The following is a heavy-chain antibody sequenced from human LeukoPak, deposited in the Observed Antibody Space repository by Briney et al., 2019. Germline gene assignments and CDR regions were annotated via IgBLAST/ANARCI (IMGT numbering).Heavy chain of an antibody. CDR1: GFTFSSYS. J-gene: IGHJ6*04. CDR3: AKETDCSGGSCSFYYYYYGMDV. CDR2: ISYNGSNK. D-gene: IGHD2-15*01. V-gene: IGHV3-30*18. Sequence: GRSLRLSCAASGFTFSSYSMHWVRQAPGKGLEWVSVISYNGSNKYYADSVKCRFTISRDQSKNTLYLQMNSLRAEDTAVYYCAKETDCSGGSCSFYYYYYGMDVWGKGTTVTVSS.